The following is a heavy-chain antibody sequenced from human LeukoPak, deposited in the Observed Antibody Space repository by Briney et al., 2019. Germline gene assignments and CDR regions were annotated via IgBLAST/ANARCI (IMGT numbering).Heavy chain of an antibody. Sequence: GGSLRLSCAASGFTFSSYAMSWVRQAPGKGLEWVSAISGSGDGTYHGDSVKGRFTISRDNSKNTLYLQMNSLRAEDTAVYYCAKTRPLDSSSWSHGDYWGQGTLVTVSS. CDR3: AKTRPLDSSSWSHGDY. V-gene: IGHV3-23*01. J-gene: IGHJ4*02. CDR1: GFTFSSYA. CDR2: ISGSGDGT. D-gene: IGHD6-13*01.